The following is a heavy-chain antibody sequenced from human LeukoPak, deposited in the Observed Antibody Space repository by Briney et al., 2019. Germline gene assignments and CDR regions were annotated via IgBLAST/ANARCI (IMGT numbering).Heavy chain of an antibody. V-gene: IGHV3-7*01. J-gene: IGHJ4*02. D-gene: IGHD3-10*01. CDR1: GFTFSSYW. Sequence: PGGSLRLSCAASGFTFSSYWMSWVRQAPGKGLEWVANIKQDGSEKYYVDSVKGRFTISRDNAKNSLYLQMNSLRAEDTAVYYCARPPDLWFGEPHFDYWGQGTLVTVSS. CDR3: ARPPDLWFGEPHFDY. CDR2: IKQDGSEK.